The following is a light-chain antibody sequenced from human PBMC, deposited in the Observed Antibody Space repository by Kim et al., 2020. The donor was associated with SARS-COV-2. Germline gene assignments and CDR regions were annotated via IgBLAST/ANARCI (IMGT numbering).Light chain of an antibody. J-gene: IGKJ5*01. V-gene: IGKV1-5*03. CDR3: QQFYTYPIT. CDR2: KAS. CDR1: QSIYSY. Sequence: SVGDRVTITCRASQSIYSYLAWYQQKPGNVPKILIYKASTLESGVPSRFSGSESGTEFTLTISSLQPDDFATYYCQQFYTYPITFGQGTRLEIK.